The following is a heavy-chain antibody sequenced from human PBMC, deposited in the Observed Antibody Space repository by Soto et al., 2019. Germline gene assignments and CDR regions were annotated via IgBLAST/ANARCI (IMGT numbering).Heavy chain of an antibody. D-gene: IGHD6-13*01. CDR3: ARGSSGMDV. CDR1: GFTFSAYS. J-gene: IGHJ6*02. CDR2: IGHSNSTI. Sequence: EVQVVESGGGLVQPGGSLRLSCAASGFTFSAYSMNWVRQAPGKGLEWVSYIGHSNSTIYYADSVKGRFTISRDYAKNSLYLQMSSLRDEDTAVYYCARGSSGMDVWGPGTTVTVSS. V-gene: IGHV3-48*02.